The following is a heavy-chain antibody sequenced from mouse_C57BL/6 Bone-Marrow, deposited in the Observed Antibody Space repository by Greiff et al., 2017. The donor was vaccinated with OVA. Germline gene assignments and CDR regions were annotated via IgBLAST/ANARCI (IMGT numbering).Heavy chain of an antibody. J-gene: IGHJ2*01. Sequence: VQLQQSGAELVRPGASVTLSCKASGYTFTDYEMHWVKQTPVHGLEWIGAIDPETGGTAYNQKFKGKAILTADKSSSTAYMELRSLTSEDSAVYYCTRSIGTTVEGYWGQGTTLTVSS. CDR2: IDPETGGT. CDR1: GYTFTDYE. CDR3: TRSIGTTVEGY. D-gene: IGHD1-1*01. V-gene: IGHV1-15*01.